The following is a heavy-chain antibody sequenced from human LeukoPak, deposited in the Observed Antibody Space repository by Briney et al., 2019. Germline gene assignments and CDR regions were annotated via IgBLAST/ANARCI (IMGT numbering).Heavy chain of an antibody. CDR3: ARMVDCSSTSCYDLFDY. V-gene: IGHV1-69*01. J-gene: IGHJ4*02. CDR1: GGTFSSYA. CDR2: IIPIFGTA. D-gene: IGHD2-2*01. Sequence: SSVKVSCKASGGTFSSYAISWVRQAPGQGLEWMGGIIPIFGTANYAQKFQGRVTITADESTSTAYMELSSLRSEDTAVYYCARMVDCSSTSCYDLFDYWGQGTLVTASS.